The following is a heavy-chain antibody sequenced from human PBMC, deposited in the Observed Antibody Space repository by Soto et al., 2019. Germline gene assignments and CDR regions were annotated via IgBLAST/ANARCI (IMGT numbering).Heavy chain of an antibody. CDR3: EREPLGGSYSHGILF. J-gene: IGHJ4*02. V-gene: IGHV1-69*04. D-gene: IGHD2-15*01. Sequence: GTSVKATCKDPRGRISCYTRSWVRQSTRRGLEWMGRIIPILDIANYAQKFQGRVTITADKSTSTAYMELSSLRSEDTAVYYCEREPLGGSYSHGILFWGQGTLVTVSS. CDR1: RGRISCYT. CDR2: IIPILDIA.